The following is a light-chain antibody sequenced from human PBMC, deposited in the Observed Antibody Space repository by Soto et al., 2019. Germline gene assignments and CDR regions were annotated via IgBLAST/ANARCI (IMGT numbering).Light chain of an antibody. Sequence: ENVWTQSPGTMSLSPRERATLSCRASQVTSSYLSWYQQRPGQAPRLLIYGASSRATGIPDRFSGSGSGTDVTLTISRLEPEDVAVYYCQQYSTSPISFGQGTRLEI. CDR3: QQYSTSPIS. CDR1: QVTSSY. J-gene: IGKJ5*01. V-gene: IGKV3-20*01. CDR2: GAS.